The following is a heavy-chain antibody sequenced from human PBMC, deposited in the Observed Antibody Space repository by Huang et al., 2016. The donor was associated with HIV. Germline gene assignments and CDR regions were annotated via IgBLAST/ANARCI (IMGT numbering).Heavy chain of an antibody. Sequence: QLQLQESGPGLVKPSETLSLTCTVSGGSIRSDNYYWGWIRQPPGKGLEWIGSIYYSGSTSYTPSLKSRVTITGETSKNQFSLKMRSVTAADTAVYYCARLPGSITMIRGVITDPYWGQGTLVTVSS. V-gene: IGHV4-39*01. CDR1: GGSIRSDNYY. CDR3: ARLPGSITMIRGVITDPY. J-gene: IGHJ4*02. CDR2: IYYSGST. D-gene: IGHD3-10*01.